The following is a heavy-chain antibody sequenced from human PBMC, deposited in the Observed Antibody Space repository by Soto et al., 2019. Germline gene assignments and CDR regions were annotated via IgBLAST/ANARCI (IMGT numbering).Heavy chain of an antibody. Sequence: LKISCKGSGYSFTSYWISWVRQMPGKGLEWMGRIDPSDSYTNYSPSFQGHVTISADKSISTAYLQWSSLKASDTAMYYCARVIVVHDILGMDVWGQGTRVTVSS. CDR3: ARVIVVHDILGMDV. CDR1: GYSFTSYW. V-gene: IGHV5-10-1*01. D-gene: IGHD2-15*01. J-gene: IGHJ6*02. CDR2: IDPSDSYT.